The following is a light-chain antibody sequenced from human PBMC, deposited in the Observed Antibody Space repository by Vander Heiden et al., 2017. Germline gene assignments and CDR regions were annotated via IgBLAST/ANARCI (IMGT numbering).Light chain of an antibody. J-gene: IGLJ3*02. CDR1: SSDVGGYNY. Sequence: QSALTQPRSVSGSPGQSVTISCTGTSSDVGGYNYVSWYQQHPGKAPKLMIYEVSKRPSGVPDRFSGSKPGNTASLTISGLQAEDEADYYCCSYAGSYTLVFGGGTKLTVL. V-gene: IGLV2-11*01. CDR2: EVS. CDR3: CSYAGSYTLV.